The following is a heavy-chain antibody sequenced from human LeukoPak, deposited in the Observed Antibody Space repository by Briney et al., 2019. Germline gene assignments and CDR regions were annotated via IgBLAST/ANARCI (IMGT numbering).Heavy chain of an antibody. V-gene: IGHV1-69*13. CDR1: GGTFSSYA. D-gene: IGHD2-2*02. Sequence: SVKVSCKASGGTFSSYAISWVRQAPGQGLEWMGGIIPIFGTANYAQKFQGRVTITADESTSTAYMELSSLRSEDTAVYYCARPGADCGSAGCYTYPYYGLDVWGQGTTVTVSS. CDR2: IIPIFGTA. J-gene: IGHJ6*02. CDR3: ARPGADCGSAGCYTYPYYGLDV.